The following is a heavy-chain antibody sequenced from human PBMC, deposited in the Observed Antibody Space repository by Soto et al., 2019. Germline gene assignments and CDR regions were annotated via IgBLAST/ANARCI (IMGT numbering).Heavy chain of an antibody. J-gene: IGHJ5*02. D-gene: IGHD3-22*01. CDR2: IYYSGST. V-gene: IGHV4-31*03. CDR3: ARGSYYDSSGYYGP. CDR1: GGSISSGGYY. Sequence: TLSLTCTVSGGSISSGGYYWSWIRQHPGKGLEWIGYIYYSGSTYYNPSLKSRVTISVDTSKNQFSLKLSTVTAADMAVYYCARGSYYDSSGYYGPWGQGTLVTVSS.